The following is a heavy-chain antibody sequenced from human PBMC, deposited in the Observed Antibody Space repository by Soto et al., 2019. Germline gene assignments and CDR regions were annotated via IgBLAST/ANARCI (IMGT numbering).Heavy chain of an antibody. J-gene: IGHJ4*02. D-gene: IGHD3-9*01. CDR2: IYPGDSDT. Sequence: LGESLKISCNGSGYSFTSYWIGWVRQMPGKGLEWMGIIYPGDSDTRYSPSFQGQVTISADKSISTAYLQWSSLKASDTAMYYCARPQEGYDILTGPTPFNYWGQGTLVTVSS. V-gene: IGHV5-51*01. CDR3: ARPQEGYDILTGPTPFNY. CDR1: GYSFTSYW.